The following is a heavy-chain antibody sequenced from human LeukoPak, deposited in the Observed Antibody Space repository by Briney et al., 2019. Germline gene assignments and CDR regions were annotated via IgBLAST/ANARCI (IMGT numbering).Heavy chain of an antibody. CDR3: ARDSYGYHGSFDP. Sequence: GGSLRLSCVASGFTFNNYGMTWVRQAPGKGLEWVAVISYDGSSKYYADSVRGRFTISRDNSKNTVYLQMNSLRAEDTAVYYCARDSYGYHGSFDPWGQGTLVTVSS. CDR1: GFTFNNYG. V-gene: IGHV3-30*03. J-gene: IGHJ5*02. CDR2: ISYDGSSK. D-gene: IGHD2-2*01.